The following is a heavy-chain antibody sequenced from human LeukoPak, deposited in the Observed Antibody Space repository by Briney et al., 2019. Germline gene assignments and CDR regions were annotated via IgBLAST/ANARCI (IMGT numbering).Heavy chain of an antibody. CDR1: GYSFSRYG. V-gene: IGHV1-18*01. D-gene: IGHD6-19*01. Sequence: ASVEVSCKASGYSFSRYGISWVRPAPGQGLEWMGWNSTYNGTTNYAQKLQGRVPMTTDTSTSTAYMELRSLRSDDTAVYYCARHPLNTSGWYIYFDYWGQGTLVTVSS. J-gene: IGHJ4*02. CDR3: ARHPLNTSGWYIYFDY. CDR2: NSTYNGTT.